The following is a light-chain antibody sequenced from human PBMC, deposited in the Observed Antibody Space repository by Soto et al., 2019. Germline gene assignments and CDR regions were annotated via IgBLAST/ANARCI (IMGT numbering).Light chain of an antibody. Sequence: AIRMTQSPSSLSASTGDTVTITCRASQDIGSVLAWYQQKPGTAPKVLISGASKLHGGVPSRFSGSGSRTDFTLTITHLQSEDFATYYCQHYLNYPITFGQGTRL. CDR1: QDIGSV. V-gene: IGKV1-8*01. CDR3: QHYLNYPIT. CDR2: GAS. J-gene: IGKJ5*01.